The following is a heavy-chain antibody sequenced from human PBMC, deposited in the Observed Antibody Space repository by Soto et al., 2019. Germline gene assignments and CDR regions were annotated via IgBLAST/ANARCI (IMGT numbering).Heavy chain of an antibody. Sequence: QTLSLTCAISGDSVSSNSAAWNWIRQSPSRGLEWLGRAYYRSQWFYDSAVSVKSRITVIPDTSKNQFSLQLSSVTPEDTAVYYCTKQKGDSRTSNDLDAWGQGTTLTVYS. CDR3: TKQKGDSRTSNDLDA. CDR1: GDSVSSNSAA. V-gene: IGHV6-1*01. CDR2: AYYRSQWFY. J-gene: IGHJ6*02. D-gene: IGHD3-22*01.